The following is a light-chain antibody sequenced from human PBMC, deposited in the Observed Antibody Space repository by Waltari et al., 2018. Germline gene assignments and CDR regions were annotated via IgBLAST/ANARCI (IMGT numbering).Light chain of an antibody. Sequence: SYDLTQPPSLSVSPGQTASITCPGDKLGDKYACWYQQKPGQSPVLVIYQNNKRPSGIPERFSGSNSGNTATLTISGTQAMDEADYYCQAWDSNTYVFRTGTKVTVL. J-gene: IGLJ1*01. CDR1: KLGDKY. CDR2: QNN. CDR3: QAWDSNTYV. V-gene: IGLV3-1*01.